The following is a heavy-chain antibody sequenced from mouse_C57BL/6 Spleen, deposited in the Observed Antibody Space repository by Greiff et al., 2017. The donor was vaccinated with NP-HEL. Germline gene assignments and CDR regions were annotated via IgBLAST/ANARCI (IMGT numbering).Heavy chain of an antibody. V-gene: IGHV1-82*01. CDR3: ARRDYCNLDY. D-gene: IGHD2-1*01. Sequence: VQLQESGPELVKPGASVKISCKASGYAFSSSWMNWVKQRPGKGLEWIGRIYPGDGDTNYNGKFKGKATLTADKSSSTAYMQLSSLTSEDSAVYFCARRDYCNLDYWGQGTTLTVSS. J-gene: IGHJ2*01. CDR2: IYPGDGDT. CDR1: GYAFSSSW.